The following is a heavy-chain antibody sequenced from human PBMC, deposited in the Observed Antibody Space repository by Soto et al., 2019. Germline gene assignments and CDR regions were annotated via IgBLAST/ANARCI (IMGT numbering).Heavy chain of an antibody. CDR2: IGASGGPI. J-gene: IGHJ5*02. V-gene: IGHV3-23*01. CDR3: AKYRSIARSAFDP. CDR1: GFTFSNYW. D-gene: IGHD1-26*01. Sequence: GGALRLSCAASGFTFSNYWMSWVRQAPGKGLEWVAAIGASGGPIYYADSVKGRFTISRDNSKNTLYLQLSSLRAEDTAIYYCAKYRSIARSAFDPWGQGTLVTVSS.